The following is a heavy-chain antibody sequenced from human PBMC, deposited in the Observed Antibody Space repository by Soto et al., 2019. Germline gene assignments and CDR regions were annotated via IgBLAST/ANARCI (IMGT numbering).Heavy chain of an antibody. CDR2: INTDGSTT. D-gene: IGHD3-10*01. CDR3: ARGASGNYYLDY. Sequence: EVQLVESGGNLVQPGGSLRLSCAASGFTVSSYWIHWVRQPPGKGLLWVSRINTDGSTTNYADSVKGRFTISRDNAKNTLYLQMNSLRAEDTAVYYCARGASGNYYLDYWGQGALVTISS. V-gene: IGHV3-74*01. CDR1: GFTVSSYW. J-gene: IGHJ4*02.